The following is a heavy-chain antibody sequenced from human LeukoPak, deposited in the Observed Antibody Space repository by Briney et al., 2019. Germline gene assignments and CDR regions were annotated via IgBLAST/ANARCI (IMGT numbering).Heavy chain of an antibody. J-gene: IGHJ3*02. CDR1: GGSFSGYY. CDR2: INHSGST. V-gene: IGHV4-34*01. CDR3: ARVPANTAMVVDAFDI. D-gene: IGHD5-18*01. Sequence: SETLSLTCAVYGGSFSGYYWSWIRQPPVKGLEWIGEINHSGSTNYNPSLKSRVTISVDTSKNQFSLKLSSVTAADTAAYYCARVPANTAMVVDAFDIWGQGTMVTVSS.